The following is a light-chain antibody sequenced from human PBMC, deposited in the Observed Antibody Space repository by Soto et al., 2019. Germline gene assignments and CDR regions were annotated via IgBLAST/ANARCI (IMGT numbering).Light chain of an antibody. V-gene: IGKV1-39*01. CDR3: QQSYSPLRA. J-gene: IGKJ1*01. CDR2: AAS. CDR1: QNIRNL. Sequence: DSEITRSLSSLSASVGDRVVIIGGASQNIRNLLAWYQQKPGKAPKLLIYAASSLQSGVPSRFSGSGSGTHFTLTISSLQPEDFATYYCQQSYSPLRAFGHGTKVDIK.